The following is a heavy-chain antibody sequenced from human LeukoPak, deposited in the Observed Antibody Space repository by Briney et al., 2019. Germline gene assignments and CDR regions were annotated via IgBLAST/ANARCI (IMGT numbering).Heavy chain of an antibody. D-gene: IGHD2-15*01. CDR2: IKSKTTGETT. CDR3: TTCTGGSCYSDY. V-gene: IGHV3-15*01. J-gene: IGHJ4*02. Sequence: GGSLRLSCAASGFSFSNAWMSWVRQAPGKGLEWVGRIKSKTTGETTDFAAPVKGRFTISRDDSKNTLYLQMNSLKIEDTAVYYCTTCTGGSCYSDYWGQGTLVTVSS. CDR1: GFSFSNAW.